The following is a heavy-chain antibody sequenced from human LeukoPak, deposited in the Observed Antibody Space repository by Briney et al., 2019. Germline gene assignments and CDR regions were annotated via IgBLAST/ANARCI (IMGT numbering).Heavy chain of an antibody. J-gene: IGHJ4*02. CDR1: GFTFDDYA. CDR2: ISWNSGSI. CDR3: AKGASIAVAGTLDY. V-gene: IGHV3-9*01. D-gene: IGHD6-19*01. Sequence: GRSLRLSCAVSGFTFDDYAMHWVRHAPGKGLEWVSGISWNSGSIDYADSVKGRFTISRDNAKNSLYLQMHSLRAEDTALYYCAKGASIAVAGTLDYWGQGTLVTVSS.